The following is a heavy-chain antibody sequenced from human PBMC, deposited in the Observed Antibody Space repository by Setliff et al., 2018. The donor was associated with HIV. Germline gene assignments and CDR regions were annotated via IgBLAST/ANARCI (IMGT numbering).Heavy chain of an antibody. V-gene: IGHV1-69*06. CDR1: GGTFRSSA. D-gene: IGHD3-22*01. Sequence: ASVKVSCKASGGTFRSSAISWVRQAPGQGLEWMGQIIPIFGTTNYAQKFQGRVAITADKSTSTAYMELSSLRSEDTAVYYCARTHYHSSGWFYYYYYYMDVWGKGTTVTVSS. CDR3: ARTHYHSSGWFYYYYYYMDV. J-gene: IGHJ6*03. CDR2: IIPIFGTT.